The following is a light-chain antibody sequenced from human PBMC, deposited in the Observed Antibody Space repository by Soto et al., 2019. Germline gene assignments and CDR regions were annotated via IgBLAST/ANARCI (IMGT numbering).Light chain of an antibody. V-gene: IGKV1-5*01. CDR2: AAS. J-gene: IGKJ2*01. CDR3: QQYNSYPYT. Sequence: DFQMTQSPSTLSASVGDRVTITCRASQSISYWLAWYQQKPGKAPNLLIYAASNLESGVPSRFSGSGSGTEFTLTISSLQPDDFATYYCQQYNSYPYTFGQGTKLEIK. CDR1: QSISYW.